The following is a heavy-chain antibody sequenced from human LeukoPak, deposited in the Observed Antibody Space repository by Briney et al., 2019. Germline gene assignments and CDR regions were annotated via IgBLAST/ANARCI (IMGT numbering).Heavy chain of an antibody. V-gene: IGHV3-30*18. CDR2: ISYDGSNK. D-gene: IGHD6-6*01. J-gene: IGHJ5*02. CDR1: GFTFSSYG. CDR3: AKDLSIAARPWSWFDP. Sequence: PGGSLRLSCAASGFTFSSYGMHWVREGQGMGLERVAVISYDGSNKYYADSVKGRFTISRDNSKNTLYLQMNSLRAEDTAVYYCAKDLSIAARPWSWFDPWGQGTLVTVSS.